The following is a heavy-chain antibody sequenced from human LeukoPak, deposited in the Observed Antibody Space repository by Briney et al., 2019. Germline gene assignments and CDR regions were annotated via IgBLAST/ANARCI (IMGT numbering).Heavy chain of an antibody. D-gene: IGHD3-22*01. CDR1: GFTFNNYA. CDR3: ARVGGYYFDY. V-gene: IGHV3-30*04. Sequence: PGGSLRLSCAASGFTFNNYAMHWVRQAPGKGLEWVAVISYDGSNKYYADSVKGRFTISRDNAKNSLYLQMNSLRAEDTAVYYCARVGGYYFDYWGQGTLVTVSS. J-gene: IGHJ4*02. CDR2: ISYDGSNK.